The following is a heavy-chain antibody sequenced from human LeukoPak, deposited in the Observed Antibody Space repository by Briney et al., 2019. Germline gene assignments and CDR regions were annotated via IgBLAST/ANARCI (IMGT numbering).Heavy chain of an antibody. J-gene: IGHJ3*02. V-gene: IGHV4-59*01. CDR2: IYYSGST. CDR3: ARVENYNILTALAFDI. Sequence: PSETLSLTCTVSGGSISSYYWSWIRQSPGKGLEWIGYIYYSGSTHYNPSLKSRVTISVDTSKNQFSLKLSSVTAADTAVYYCARVENYNILTALAFDIWGQGTMVTVSS. D-gene: IGHD3-9*01. CDR1: GGSISSYY.